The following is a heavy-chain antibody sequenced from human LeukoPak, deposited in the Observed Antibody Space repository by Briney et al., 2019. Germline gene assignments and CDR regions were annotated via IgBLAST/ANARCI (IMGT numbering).Heavy chain of an antibody. V-gene: IGHV1-69*13. Sequence: SVEVSCKASGGTFSSYAISWVRQAPGQGLEWMGGIIPIFGTANYAQKFQGRVTITADESTSTAYMELSSLRSEDTAVYYCARGPSERYCSSTSCYAGLDYWGQGTLVTVSS. CDR1: GGTFSSYA. J-gene: IGHJ4*02. CDR2: IIPIFGTA. CDR3: ARGPSERYCSSTSCYAGLDY. D-gene: IGHD2-2*01.